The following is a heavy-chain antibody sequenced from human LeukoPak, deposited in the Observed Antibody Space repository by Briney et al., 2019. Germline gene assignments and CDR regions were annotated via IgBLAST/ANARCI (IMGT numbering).Heavy chain of an antibody. D-gene: IGHD5-18*01. CDR1: GGSISSSSYY. Sequence: SETLSLTCTVSGGSISSSSYYWGWIRQPPGKGLEWIGGIYYSGSTYYNPSLKSRVTISVDTSKNQFSLKLSSVTAADTAVYYCARDRYSYTDYWGQGTLVTVSS. J-gene: IGHJ4*02. CDR3: ARDRYSYTDY. V-gene: IGHV4-39*07. CDR2: IYYSGST.